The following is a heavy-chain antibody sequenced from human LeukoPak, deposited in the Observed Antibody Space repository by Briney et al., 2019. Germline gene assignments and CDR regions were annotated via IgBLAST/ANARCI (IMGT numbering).Heavy chain of an antibody. V-gene: IGHV3-7*01. CDR1: RFTISTYW. CDR3: ARDRVTGYYHNGMDV. CDR2: IKQDGSGK. Sequence: GGSLRLSCAACRFTISTYWMSWVRQAPGKGLEWVANIKQDGSGKYYVDSVKGRFTISRDNAKNSLYLQMNSQRAEDTAVYYCARDRVTGYYHNGMDVWGQGTTVTVSS. J-gene: IGHJ6*02. D-gene: IGHD2-21*02.